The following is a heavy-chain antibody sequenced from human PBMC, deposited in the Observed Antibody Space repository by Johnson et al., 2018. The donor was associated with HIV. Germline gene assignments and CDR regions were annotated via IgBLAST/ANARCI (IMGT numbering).Heavy chain of an antibody. CDR1: GFTFSDYY. CDR3: ARDRHCGGDCYTDDAFDI. V-gene: IGHV3-11*04. Sequence: QVQLVESGGGLVKPGGSLRLSCAASGFTFSDYYMSWIRQAPGKGLEWVSYISSSGSTIYYADSVKGRFTISRDNAKNSLYQQMNSLRAEDTAVYYCARDRHCGGDCYTDDAFDIWGQGTMVTVSS. D-gene: IGHD2-21*02. J-gene: IGHJ3*02. CDR2: ISSSGSTI.